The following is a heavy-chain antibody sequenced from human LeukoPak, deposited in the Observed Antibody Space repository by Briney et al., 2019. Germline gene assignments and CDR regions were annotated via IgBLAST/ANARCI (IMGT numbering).Heavy chain of an antibody. CDR1: GFTFSRYS. CDR2: MSSSSGLI. D-gene: IGHD2-15*01. V-gene: IGHV3-21*01. Sequence: GGSLRLSCAASGFTFSRYSMNWVRQAPGKGLEWVSSMSSSSGLIYYGDSVKGRFTVSRDNAKRSLYLQMNSLRADDTAVYYCAREFDGSSSGADYWGQGTLVTVSS. CDR3: AREFDGSSSGADY. J-gene: IGHJ4*02.